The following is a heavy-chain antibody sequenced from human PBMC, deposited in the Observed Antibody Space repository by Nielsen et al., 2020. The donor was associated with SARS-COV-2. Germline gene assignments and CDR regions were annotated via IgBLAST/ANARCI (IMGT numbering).Heavy chain of an antibody. CDR3: ARDRVVVQYYYYGMDV. D-gene: IGHD3-22*01. J-gene: IGHJ6*02. V-gene: IGHV3-33*08. CDR2: IWYDGSNK. CDR1: GFTFSSYA. Sequence: GGSLRLSCAASGFTFSSYAMSWVRQAPGKGLEWVAVIWYDGSNKYYADSVKGRFTISRDNSKNTLYLQMNSLRAEDTAVYYCARDRVVVQYYYYGMDVWGQGTTVTVSS.